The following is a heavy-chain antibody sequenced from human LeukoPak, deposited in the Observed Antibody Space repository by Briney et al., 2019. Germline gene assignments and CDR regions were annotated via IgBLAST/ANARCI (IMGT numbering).Heavy chain of an antibody. CDR2: IYYSGST. Sequence: SETLSLTCTVSGGSISSSSYYWGWIRQPPGKGLEWIGSIYYSGSTYYNPSLKSRVTISVDTSKNQFSLKLSSVTAADTAVYYCARGVLPYSGYDGYYFDYWGQGTLVTVSS. CDR3: ARGVLPYSGYDGYYFDY. V-gene: IGHV4-39*01. D-gene: IGHD5-12*01. J-gene: IGHJ4*02. CDR1: GGSISSSSYY.